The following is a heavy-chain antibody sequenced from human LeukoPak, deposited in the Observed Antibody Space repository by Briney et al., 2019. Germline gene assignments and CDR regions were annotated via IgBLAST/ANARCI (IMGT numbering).Heavy chain of an antibody. D-gene: IGHD3-16*02. V-gene: IGHV3-11*01. J-gene: IGHJ4*02. Sequence: PGGSLRLSCAASGFTFSDYYMSWIRQAPGKGLEWVSYISSSGSTIYYADSVKGRFTISRDNAKNSLYLQMNSLRAEDTAVYYCARDVWGSYPPKDFDYWGQGTLVTVSS. CDR2: ISSSGSTI. CDR3: ARDVWGSYPPKDFDY. CDR1: GFTFSDYY.